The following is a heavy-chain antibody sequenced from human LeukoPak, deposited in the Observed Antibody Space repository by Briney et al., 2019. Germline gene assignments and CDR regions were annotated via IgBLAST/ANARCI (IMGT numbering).Heavy chain of an antibody. Sequence: SETLSLTCAVYGGSFSGYYWSWIRQPPGKGLEWIGEINHSGSTNYNPSLKSRVTISVDTSKNQFSLKLSSVTAADTAVYYCARGHRDRSSSSPLDYWGQGTLVTVSS. J-gene: IGHJ4*02. CDR1: GGSFSGYY. D-gene: IGHD6-6*01. V-gene: IGHV4-34*01. CDR3: ARGHRDRSSSSPLDY. CDR2: INHSGST.